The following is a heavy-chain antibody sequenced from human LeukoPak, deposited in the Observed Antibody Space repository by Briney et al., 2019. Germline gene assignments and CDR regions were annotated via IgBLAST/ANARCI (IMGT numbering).Heavy chain of an antibody. D-gene: IGHD3-3*01. V-gene: IGHV4-30-4*01. CDR3: ARVYYDFWSGYSARYFDL. CDR1: GGSISSGDYY. CDR2: IYYSGST. J-gene: IGHJ2*01. Sequence: PSETLSLTCTVSGGSISSGDYYWSWIRQPPGKGLEWIGYIYYSGSTYYNPSLKSRVTISVDTSKNQCSLKLSSVTAADTAVYYCARVYYDFWSGYSARYFDLWGRGTLVTVSS.